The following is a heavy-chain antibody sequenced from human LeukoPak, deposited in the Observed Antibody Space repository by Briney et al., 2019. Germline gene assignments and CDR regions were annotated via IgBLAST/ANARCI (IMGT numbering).Heavy chain of an antibody. CDR3: ARGTGWPQFDY. Sequence: SQTLSPTCAISGDSVSRDSIAWNRIRQSPSRGLEWLGRTYYKSAWYNDYAVSVKGRIIINPDTSKNQFSLQLNSVTPEDTAVYYCARGTGWPQFDYWGQGTLVTVSS. D-gene: IGHD6-19*01. CDR1: GDSVSRDSIA. CDR2: TYYKSAWYN. J-gene: IGHJ4*02. V-gene: IGHV6-1*01.